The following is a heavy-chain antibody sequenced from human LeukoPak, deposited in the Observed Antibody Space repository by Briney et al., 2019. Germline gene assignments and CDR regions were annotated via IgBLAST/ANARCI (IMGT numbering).Heavy chain of an antibody. J-gene: IGHJ6*02. CDR2: INPSGGST. V-gene: IGHV1-46*01. CDR3: ARESVSTISLDV. D-gene: IGHD5/OR15-5a*01. Sequence: GASVKVSCKASGYTFTSYYMHWVRQAPGQGREWMGIINPSGGSTSYAQKFQGRVTMTRDTSTSTVYMELSSLRSEDTAVYYCARESVSTISLDVWGQGTTVTVSS. CDR1: GYTFTSYY.